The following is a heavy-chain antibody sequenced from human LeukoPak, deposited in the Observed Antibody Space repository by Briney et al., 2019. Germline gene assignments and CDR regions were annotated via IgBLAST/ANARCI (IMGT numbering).Heavy chain of an antibody. J-gene: IGHJ1*01. V-gene: IGHV1-69*02. D-gene: IGHD4-23*01. Sequence: ASVKVSCKASGGTFSSYTISGVRQAPGQGLEWMGRIIPILGIANYAQKFQGRVTITADKSTSTAYMELSSLRSEDTAVYYCAPDHGGNSDAEYFQHWGQGTLVTVSS. CDR2: IIPILGIA. CDR3: APDHGGNSDAEYFQH. CDR1: GGTFSSYT.